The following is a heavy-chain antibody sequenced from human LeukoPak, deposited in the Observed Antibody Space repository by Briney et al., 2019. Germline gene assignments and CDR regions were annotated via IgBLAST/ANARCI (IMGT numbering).Heavy chain of an antibody. CDR1: GYSFILCG. CDR3: ARDDNYGIFVNVDY. CDR2: ISTSTGDT. J-gene: IGHJ4*02. D-gene: IGHD4-11*01. V-gene: IGHV1-18*01. Sequence: PRASVKVSCKTSGYSFILCGISWVRQAPGQGPEWMGWISTSTGDTKYTQKFQGRVTLTTDTSTSTAYMELSSLRSDDTAVYYCARDDNYGIFVNVDYWGQGTLVTVSS.